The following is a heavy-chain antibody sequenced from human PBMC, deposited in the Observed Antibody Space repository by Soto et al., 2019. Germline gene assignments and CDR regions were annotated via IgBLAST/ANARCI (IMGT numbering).Heavy chain of an antibody. D-gene: IGHD5-12*01. J-gene: IGHJ4*02. Sequence: GASVKVSCKASGYTFTSYYMHWVRQAPGQGLEWMGIINPSGGSTSYAQKFQGRVTMTRDTSTSTVYMELSSLRSEDTAVYYCASSAGYSGYDAHFDYWGQGTLVTVSS. CDR2: INPSGGST. CDR1: GYTFTSYY. CDR3: ASSAGYSGYDAHFDY. V-gene: IGHV1-46*03.